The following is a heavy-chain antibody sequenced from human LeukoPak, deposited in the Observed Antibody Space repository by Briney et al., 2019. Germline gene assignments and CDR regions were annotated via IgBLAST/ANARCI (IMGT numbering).Heavy chain of an antibody. D-gene: IGHD5-18*01. Sequence: PGGSLRLSCAASGFTFSDYYMSWLRQAPGKGLEWVSYISSSGSTIYYADSVKGRFTISRDNAKNSLYLQMNSLRAEDTAVYYCARLDSYGYAVDYWGQGTLVTVSS. CDR3: ARLDSYGYAVDY. V-gene: IGHV3-11*01. CDR1: GFTFSDYY. J-gene: IGHJ4*02. CDR2: ISSSGSTI.